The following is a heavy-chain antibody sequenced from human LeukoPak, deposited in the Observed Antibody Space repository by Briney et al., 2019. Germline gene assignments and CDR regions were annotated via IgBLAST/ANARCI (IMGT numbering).Heavy chain of an antibody. V-gene: IGHV1-69*06. D-gene: IGHD5-12*01. CDR2: IIPIFGTA. J-gene: IGHJ3*02. CDR1: GGTFSSYA. CDR3: AGGYSGYDSAVNAFDI. Sequence: SVKVSCKASGGTFSSYAMSWVRQAPGQGLEWMGGIIPIFGTANYAQKFQGRVTITADKSTSTAYMELSSLRSEDTAVYYCAGGYSGYDSAVNAFDIWGQGTMVTVSS.